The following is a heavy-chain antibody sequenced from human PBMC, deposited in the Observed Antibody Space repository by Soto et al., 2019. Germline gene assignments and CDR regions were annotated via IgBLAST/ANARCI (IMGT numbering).Heavy chain of an antibody. J-gene: IGHJ4*02. V-gene: IGHV3-30*18. CDR3: AKAAGYSYGPFDY. D-gene: IGHD5-18*01. CDR2: ISYDGSNK. Sequence: QVQLVESGGGMVQPGRSLRLSCAASGFTFSSYGMHWVRQAPGKGLEWVAVISYDGSNKYYADSVKGRFTISRDNSKNTLYLQMNSLRAEDTAVYYCAKAAGYSYGPFDYWGQGTLVTVSS. CDR1: GFTFSSYG.